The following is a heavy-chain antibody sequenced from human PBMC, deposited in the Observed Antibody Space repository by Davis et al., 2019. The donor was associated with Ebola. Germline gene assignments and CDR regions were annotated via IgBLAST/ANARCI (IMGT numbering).Heavy chain of an antibody. J-gene: IGHJ4*02. V-gene: IGHV3-30*04. CDR3: ARAVFHEVLDS. D-gene: IGHD3-3*01. CDR1: GFSFNSYA. CDR2: ISHDGRQE. Sequence: PGGSLRLSCAASGFSFNSYAMHWVRQGPGKGLEWVALISHDGRQEYYADSVKGRFTISRDNSKDTLYLRMNSLTADDTAVYFCARAVFHEVLDSWGQGTPVTVSS.